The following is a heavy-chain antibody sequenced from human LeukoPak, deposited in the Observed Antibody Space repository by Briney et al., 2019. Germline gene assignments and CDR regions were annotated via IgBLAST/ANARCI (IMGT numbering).Heavy chain of an antibody. CDR2: IYYSGST. J-gene: IGHJ3*02. Sequence: PSETLSLTCAVYGGSFSGYYWSWIRQHPGKGLEWIGYIYYSGSTYYNPSLKSRVTISVDTSKNQFSLKLSSVTAADTAVYYCARYDYGGGYDAFDIWGQGTMVTVSS. D-gene: IGHD4-23*01. V-gene: IGHV4-31*11. CDR3: ARYDYGGGYDAFDI. CDR1: GGSFSGYY.